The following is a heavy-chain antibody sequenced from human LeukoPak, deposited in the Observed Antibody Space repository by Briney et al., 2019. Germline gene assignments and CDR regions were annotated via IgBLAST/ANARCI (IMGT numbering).Heavy chain of an antibody. J-gene: IGHJ5*02. CDR3: ARGEWEVPTTS. CDR2: INLKRGGT. D-gene: IGHD1-26*01. V-gene: IGHV1-2*02. CDR1: GYTFTGYY. Sequence: ASVKVSCKASGYTFTGYYMHWVRQAPGQGLEWMGWINLKRGGTRYAQKFQGRVTMTRDTSISTVYMEMSRLRSDDTAVYYCARGEWEVPTTSWGQGTLVTVSS.